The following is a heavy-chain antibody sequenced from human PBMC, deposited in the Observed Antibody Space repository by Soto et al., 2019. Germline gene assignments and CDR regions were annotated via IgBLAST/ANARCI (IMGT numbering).Heavy chain of an antibody. Sequence: ASVKVSCKASGDTRTDFSMHWVRQAPGQRPEWMGWLSVGNGDTKYSQKFQGRVTITRDTSARTAYMELSNLRSEDTAVYYCATSEGDCGGGSCYNYFYYYGMDVWGQGTAVTVSS. CDR3: ATSEGDCGGGSCYNYFYYYGMDV. CDR2: LSVGNGDT. CDR1: GDTRTDFS. D-gene: IGHD2-15*01. J-gene: IGHJ6*02. V-gene: IGHV1-3*01.